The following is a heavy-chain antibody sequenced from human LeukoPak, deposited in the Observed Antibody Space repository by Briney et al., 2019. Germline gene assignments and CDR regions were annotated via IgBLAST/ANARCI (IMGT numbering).Heavy chain of an antibody. CDR1: GGSISSSSYY. Sequence: SETLSLTCTVSGGSISSSSYYWGWIRQPPGKGLEWIGSICYSGSTYYNPSLKSRVTISINTSKNQFSLSLTSVTAADTAVYYCARIPSPGWFDPWGQGTLVTVSS. J-gene: IGHJ5*02. CDR3: ARIPSPGWFDP. CDR2: ICYSGST. V-gene: IGHV4-39*07.